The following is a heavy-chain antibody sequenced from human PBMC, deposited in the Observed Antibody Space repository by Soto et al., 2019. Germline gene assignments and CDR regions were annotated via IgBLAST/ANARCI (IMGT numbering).Heavy chain of an antibody. J-gene: IGHJ4*02. V-gene: IGHV4-39*01. CDR3: ARITGRHLDY. CDR1: SGSISVTDVF. Sequence: SETLSLTCTVSSGSISVTDVFWGWVRQPPGKGLEWIGNVDYSGTAYFSPSLATRVTFHVYTSKNQFSLTLYSVTAADTAVYYCARITGRHLDYWGQGSLVTVSS. CDR2: VDYSGTA. D-gene: IGHD1-20*01.